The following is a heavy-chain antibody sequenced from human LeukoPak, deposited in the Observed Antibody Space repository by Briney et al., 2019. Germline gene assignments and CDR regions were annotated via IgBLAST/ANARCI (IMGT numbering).Heavy chain of an antibody. CDR3: ARASGWSHYFDY. CDR1: SGSISSYY. CDR2: IYYSGST. D-gene: IGHD6-19*01. Sequence: PSETLSLTCTVSSGSISSYYWSWIRQPPGKGLEWIGYIYYSGSTNYNPSLKSRVTISVDTSKNQFSLKLSSVTAADTAVYYCARASGWSHYFDYWGQGTLVTVSS. V-gene: IGHV4-59*01. J-gene: IGHJ4*02.